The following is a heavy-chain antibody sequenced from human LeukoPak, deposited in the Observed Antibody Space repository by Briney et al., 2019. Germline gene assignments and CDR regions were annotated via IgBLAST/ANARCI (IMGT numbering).Heavy chain of an antibody. D-gene: IGHD2-21*01. V-gene: IGHV3-30-3*01. CDR3: AKGTKGVDWFDS. Sequence: PGRSLRLSCAASGFTFSSYAMHWVRQAPGKGLEWVAVISYDGSNKYYADSVKGRFTISRDNSKNTLYLQMKSLRAEDTAVYYCAKGTKGVDWFDSWGQGTLVTVSS. CDR1: GFTFSSYA. CDR2: ISYDGSNK. J-gene: IGHJ5*01.